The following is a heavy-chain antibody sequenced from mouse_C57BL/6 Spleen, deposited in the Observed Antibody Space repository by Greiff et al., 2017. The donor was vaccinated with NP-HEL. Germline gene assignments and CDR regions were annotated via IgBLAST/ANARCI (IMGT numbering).Heavy chain of an antibody. CDR1: GFTFSDYY. CDR2: INYDGSST. V-gene: IGHV5-16*01. D-gene: IGHD1-1*01. CDR3: ARGDYGSSLDV. J-gene: IGHJ1*03. Sequence: DVKLVESEGGLVQPGSSMKLSCTASGFTFSDYYMAWVRQVPEKGLEWVANINYDGSSTYYLDSLKSRFIISRDNAKNILYLQMSSLKSEDTATYYCARGDYGSSLDVWGTGTTVTVSS.